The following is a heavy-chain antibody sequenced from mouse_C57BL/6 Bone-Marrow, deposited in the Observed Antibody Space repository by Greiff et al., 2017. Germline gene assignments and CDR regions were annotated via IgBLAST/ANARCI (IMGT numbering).Heavy chain of an antibody. D-gene: IGHD2-3*01. CDR1: GYTFTDYE. V-gene: IGHV1-15*01. J-gene: IGHJ2*01. Sequence: QVQLQQSGAELVRPGASVTLSCKASGYTFTDYEMHWVKQTPVHGLEWIGAIDPETGGTAYNQKFKGKAILTADKSSSTAYMELRSLTSEDSAVYYCTRRRLLPEDYWGQGTTLTGSS. CDR3: TRRRLLPEDY. CDR2: IDPETGGT.